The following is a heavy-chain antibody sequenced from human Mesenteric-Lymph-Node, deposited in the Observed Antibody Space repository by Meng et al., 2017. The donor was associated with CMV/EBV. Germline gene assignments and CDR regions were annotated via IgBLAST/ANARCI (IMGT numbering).Heavy chain of an antibody. V-gene: IGHV3-74*01. Sequence: GESLKISCAASGFTFRSYWMHWVRQTPGKGLLWVSRINTDGTTTIYADSVKGRFTISRDNAENTLYLQMNSLRAEDTAVYYCAKDQCSSTSCYTVFSGYYYYGMDVWGQGTTVTVSS. CDR2: INTDGTTT. J-gene: IGHJ6*02. CDR3: AKDQCSSTSCYTVFSGYYYYGMDV. CDR1: GFTFRSYW. D-gene: IGHD2-2*02.